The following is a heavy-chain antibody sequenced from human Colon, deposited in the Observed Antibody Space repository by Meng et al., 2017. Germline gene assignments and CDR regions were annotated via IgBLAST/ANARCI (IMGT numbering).Heavy chain of an antibody. Sequence: GESLKISCAASDFTFSNYWMHWVRQAPGKGLVWVAGINSDETNTNYADSVKGRFTISRDNAKNTLYLQMNSLRAEDAAVYYCARGPDILTGSFSSYFDYWGQGTLVTVSS. CDR3: ARGPDILTGSFSSYFDY. CDR1: DFTFSNYW. V-gene: IGHV3-74*01. CDR2: INSDETNT. D-gene: IGHD3-9*01. J-gene: IGHJ4*02.